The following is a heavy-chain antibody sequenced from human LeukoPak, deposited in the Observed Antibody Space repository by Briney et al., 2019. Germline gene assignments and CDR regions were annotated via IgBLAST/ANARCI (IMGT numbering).Heavy chain of an antibody. CDR1: GFTFSSYA. CDR3: AKGPGYSSGWPLN. D-gene: IGHD6-19*01. Sequence: GGSLRLSCAASGFTFSSYAMSWVRPAPGKGLEWVSAISGSGGSTYYADSVKGRFTISRDNSKNTLYLQMNSLRAEDTAVYYCAKGPGYSSGWPLNWGQGTLVTVSS. CDR2: ISGSGGST. J-gene: IGHJ4*02. V-gene: IGHV3-23*01.